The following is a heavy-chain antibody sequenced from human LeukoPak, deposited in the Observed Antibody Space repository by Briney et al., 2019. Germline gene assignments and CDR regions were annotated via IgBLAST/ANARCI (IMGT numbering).Heavy chain of an antibody. CDR1: GCSATTYH. CDR3: ARAEGAASHI. J-gene: IGHJ3*02. Sequence: SETLSLTCAVSGCSATTYHWTWIRQPPGKGLEWIGHIHYSGGAYYNPSLKSRVSMSLDTSKNHFSLRLTAVTAADTGVYFCARAEGAASHIWGQGPMVSVS. D-gene: IGHD3-16*01. V-gene: IGHV4-59*02. CDR2: IHYSGGA.